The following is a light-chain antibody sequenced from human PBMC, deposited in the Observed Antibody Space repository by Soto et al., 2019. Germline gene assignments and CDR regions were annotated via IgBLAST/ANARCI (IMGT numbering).Light chain of an antibody. CDR2: DVS. J-gene: IGLJ2*01. CDR1: ITDVGSSNY. Sequence: QSALTQPASVSVSPGQSITSSCTGTITDVGSSNYVSWYKQHPGKAPKLMIYDVSNRPSGVSNRFSGSKSGNTASLTISGLQAEDEADYYCSSYTTTSTWVFGGGTKLTVL. CDR3: SSYTTTSTWV. V-gene: IGLV2-14*01.